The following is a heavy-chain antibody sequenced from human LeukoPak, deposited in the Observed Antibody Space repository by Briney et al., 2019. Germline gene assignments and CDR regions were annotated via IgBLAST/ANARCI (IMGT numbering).Heavy chain of an antibody. CDR3: ARDTRPYVSLLDY. V-gene: IGHV3-23*01. Sequence: PGGSLRLSCAVSGFTFSSFSMNWVRQAPGKGLEWVSTISTSGAATYYADSVKGRFTISRDNSKNTLYLQMNSLRAEDTAVYYCARDTRPYVSLLDYWGQGTLVTVSS. CDR2: ISTSGAAT. CDR1: GFTFSSFS. J-gene: IGHJ4*02. D-gene: IGHD3-16*01.